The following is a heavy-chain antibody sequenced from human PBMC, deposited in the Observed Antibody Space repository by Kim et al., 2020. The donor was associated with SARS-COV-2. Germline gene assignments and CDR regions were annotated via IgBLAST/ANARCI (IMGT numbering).Heavy chain of an antibody. CDR2: ISWNSGSI. V-gene: IGHV3-9*01. Sequence: GGSLRLSCAASGFTFDDYAMHWVRQAPGKGLEWVSGISWNSGSIGYADSVKGRFTISRDNAKNSLYLQMNSLRAEDTALYYCAKDPSGLAAAGTPPLWGQGTLVTVSS. CDR1: GFTFDDYA. J-gene: IGHJ4*02. CDR3: AKDPSGLAAAGTPPL. D-gene: IGHD6-13*01.